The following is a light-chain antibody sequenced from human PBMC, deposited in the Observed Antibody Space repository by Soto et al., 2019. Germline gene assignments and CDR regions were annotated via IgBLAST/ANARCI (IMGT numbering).Light chain of an antibody. CDR1: QDISNY. CDR3: QQYDNLPTWT. V-gene: IGKV1-33*01. CDR2: DAS. J-gene: IGKJ1*01. Sequence: DIHMTQSPSSLSASVGDRVTITCQASQDISNYLNWYQQKPGKAPKLLIYDASNLETGVPSRFSGSGSGTDFTFTISSLQPEDIATYYCQQYDNLPTWTFGQGTKVDIK.